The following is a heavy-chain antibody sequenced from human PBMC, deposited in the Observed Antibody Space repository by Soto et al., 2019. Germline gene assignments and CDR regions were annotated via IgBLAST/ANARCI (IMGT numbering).Heavy chain of an antibody. CDR1: GFTFSSYW. CDR3: ARIQLCGGDCYSNAFDI. Sequence: GGSLRLSCAASGFTFSSYWMSWVRQAPGKGLEWVANIKQDGSEKYYVDSVKGRFTISRDNAKNSLYLQMNSLRAEDTAVYYCARIQLCGGDCYSNAFDIWGQGTMVTVSS. V-gene: IGHV3-7*01. J-gene: IGHJ3*02. D-gene: IGHD2-21*02. CDR2: IKQDGSEK.